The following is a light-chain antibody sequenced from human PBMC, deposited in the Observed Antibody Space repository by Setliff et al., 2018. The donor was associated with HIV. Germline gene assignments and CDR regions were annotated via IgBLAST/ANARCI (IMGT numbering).Light chain of an antibody. CDR3: CSYAGSTIFYV. V-gene: IGLV2-23*02. Sequence: QSVLAQPASVSGSPGQSITISCTGTSSDVGSYNFVSWYQQHPGKAPKLMIYEVTKRPSGVSSRFFGSKSGNTASLTISGLQAEDEADYFCCSYAGSTIFYVFGTGTKVTVL. J-gene: IGLJ1*01. CDR2: EVT. CDR1: SSDVGSYNF.